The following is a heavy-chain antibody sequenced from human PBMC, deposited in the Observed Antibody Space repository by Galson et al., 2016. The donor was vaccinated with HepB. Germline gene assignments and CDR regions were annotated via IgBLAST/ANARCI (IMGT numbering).Heavy chain of an antibody. J-gene: IGHJ5*02. CDR3: AKGVHYDFWSGYTNWFDP. CDR1: GFTFSTYA. Sequence: SLRLSCAASGFTFSTYAMTWVRQAPGKGLEWVSALSGSGTSTYYADSVKGRFTISRDNSKNTLYLQMNSLRAEDTAVYYCAKGVHYDFWSGYTNWFDPWGHGTLLTVSS. CDR2: LSGSGTST. V-gene: IGHV3-23*01. D-gene: IGHD3-3*01.